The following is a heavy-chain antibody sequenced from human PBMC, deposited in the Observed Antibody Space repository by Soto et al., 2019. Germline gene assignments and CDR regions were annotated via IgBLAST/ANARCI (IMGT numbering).Heavy chain of an antibody. Sequence: SETLSLTCTVSGGSISSYYWSWIRQPPGKGLEWIGYIYYSGSTNYNPSLKSRVTISVDTSKNQFSLKLSSVTAADTAVYYCARHINTHGSNLFDSWGQGTLVTVSS. D-gene: IGHD2-15*01. J-gene: IGHJ5*01. CDR3: ARHINTHGSNLFDS. V-gene: IGHV4-59*08. CDR2: IYYSGST. CDR1: GGSISSYY.